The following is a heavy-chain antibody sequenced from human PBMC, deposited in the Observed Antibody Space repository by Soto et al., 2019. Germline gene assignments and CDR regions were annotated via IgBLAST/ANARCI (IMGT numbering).Heavy chain of an antibody. CDR2: IRYDGKKT. J-gene: IGHJ5*02. V-gene: IGHV3-30*02. CDR3: AREGDSPGLRGFHX. D-gene: IGHD3-10*01. Sequence: GGSLRLSCAASGFTFSHYIYHWVRQAPGKGLQWVSLIRYDGKKTNYETSVRVRLTVSRDMSKSTIFLQMNNLRIDDSAIYSCAREGDSPGLRGFHXWGQVTTLTVSX. CDR1: GFTFSHYI.